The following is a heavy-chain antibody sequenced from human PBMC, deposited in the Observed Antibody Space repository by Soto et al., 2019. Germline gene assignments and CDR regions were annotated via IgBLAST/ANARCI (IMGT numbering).Heavy chain of an antibody. V-gene: IGHV4-31*03. D-gene: IGHD2-8*01. CDR1: GGSVSSGGYY. Sequence: SETLSLTCTVSGGSVSSGGYYWSWIRQHPGTGLEWIGYIYYSGTTYFNPSLKSRASISLDTSKNEFSLKLTSVTAADTAVYYCARRALPQCINGVCYKDGFWDYWGQGALVTVYS. J-gene: IGHJ4*02. CDR2: IYYSGTT. CDR3: ARRALPQCINGVCYKDGFWDY.